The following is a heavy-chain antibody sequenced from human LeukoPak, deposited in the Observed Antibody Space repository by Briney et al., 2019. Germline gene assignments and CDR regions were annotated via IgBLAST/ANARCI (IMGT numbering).Heavy chain of an antibody. V-gene: IGHV3-33*01. CDR1: GFIYSHYG. D-gene: IGHD4-11*01. J-gene: IGHJ4*01. CDR3: ARDAQRGFDYSNSLEY. Sequence: GGSLRLSCAASGFIYSHYGMHWVRQAPGKGLEWVAVIWSDGSNRFYAGSVKGRFTISRDNSQNTLFLQMNGLRAEDTAMYYCARDAQRGFDYSNSLEYWGHGTLVTVSS. CDR2: IWSDGSNR.